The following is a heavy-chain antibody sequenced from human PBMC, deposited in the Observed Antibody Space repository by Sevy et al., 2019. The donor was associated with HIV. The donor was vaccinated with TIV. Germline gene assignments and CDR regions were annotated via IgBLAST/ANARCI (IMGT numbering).Heavy chain of an antibody. J-gene: IGHJ6*02. CDR3: SRHKEPWRVLDSKDGMDV. CDR1: GFSFSDSA. V-gene: IGHV3-73*01. D-gene: IGHD6-19*01. CDR2: IRSQDNNYAT. Sequence: GGSLRLSCAASGFSFSDSAMHWVRRASGKGLEWIGRIRSQDNNYATSYAASVRDRFTISRDDAKNTAYLQMDSLKTEDTAVYYCSRHKEPWRVLDSKDGMDVWGQGTTVTVSS.